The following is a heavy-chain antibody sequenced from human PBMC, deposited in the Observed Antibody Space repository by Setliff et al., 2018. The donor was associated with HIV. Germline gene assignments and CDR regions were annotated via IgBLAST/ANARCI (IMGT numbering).Heavy chain of an antibody. CDR2: ISSSSSYT. CDR1: GFTFSSYS. V-gene: IGHV3-21*01. CDR3: ARGEPTILVVPAAFFDY. Sequence: GGSLRLSCAASGFTFSSYSMNWVRQAPGKGLEWVSYISSSSSYTYYADSVKGRFTISRDNSKNTLYLQMNSLRAEDTAVYYCARGEPTILVVPAAFFDYWGQGTLVTVSS. J-gene: IGHJ4*02. D-gene: IGHD2-2*01.